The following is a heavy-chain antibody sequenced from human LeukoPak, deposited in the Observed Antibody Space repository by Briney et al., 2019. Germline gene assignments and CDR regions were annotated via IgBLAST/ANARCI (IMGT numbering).Heavy chain of an antibody. Sequence: SEALSLTCTVSGGSISSYYWSWIRQPPGKGLEWIGYIYYSGSTNYNPSLKSRVTISVDTSKNQFPLKLSSVTAADTAVYYCARGPNWFDPWGQGTLVTVSS. CDR3: ARGPNWFDP. J-gene: IGHJ5*02. V-gene: IGHV4-59*01. CDR2: IYYSGST. CDR1: GGSISSYY.